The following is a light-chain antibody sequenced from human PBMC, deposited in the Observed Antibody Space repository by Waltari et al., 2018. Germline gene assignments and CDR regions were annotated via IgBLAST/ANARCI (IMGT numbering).Light chain of an antibody. CDR1: QRVSSNY. Sequence: EIVLTQSPGTLSLSPGETATLSSRANQRVSSNYFAWYQKKDGQSPRLLIYGASNRASGVPDRFSGRVSGAEFTLTISRLDPEDFAVYYCQQYGTPQGYIFGQGTKVDI. V-gene: IGKV3-20*01. CDR2: GAS. CDR3: QQYGTPQGYI. J-gene: IGKJ2*01.